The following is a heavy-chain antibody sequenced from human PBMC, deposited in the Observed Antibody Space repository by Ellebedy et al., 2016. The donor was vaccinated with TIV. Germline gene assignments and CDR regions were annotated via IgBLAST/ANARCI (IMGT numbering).Heavy chain of an antibody. Sequence: ASVKVSCXASGYTFTTYSITWVRQAPGQGLEWMAWISTSYGDTTYAQKLQDRVTLTTDTSTSTVHMEMRSLTSDDTAVYYCARGTGSGDAFHIWGQGTMVTVSS. D-gene: IGHD1-14*01. CDR1: GYTFTTYS. V-gene: IGHV1-18*01. CDR3: ARGTGSGDAFHI. J-gene: IGHJ3*02. CDR2: ISTSYGDT.